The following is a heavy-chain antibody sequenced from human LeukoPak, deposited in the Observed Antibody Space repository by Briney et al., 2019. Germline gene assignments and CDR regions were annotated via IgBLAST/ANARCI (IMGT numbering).Heavy chain of an antibody. J-gene: IGHJ6*03. CDR2: ISGSDYST. V-gene: IGHV3-23*01. Sequence: GGSLRLSCAPSGFTFSSYAMNWVRQAPGKGLEWVSAISGSDYSTYYADSVKGRFTISRDNSKNTLYLQMNSLRAEDTAVYYCAKSSGWRYYYYYYMDVWGKGTTVTVSS. D-gene: IGHD6-19*01. CDR3: AKSSGWRYYYYYYMDV. CDR1: GFTFSSYA.